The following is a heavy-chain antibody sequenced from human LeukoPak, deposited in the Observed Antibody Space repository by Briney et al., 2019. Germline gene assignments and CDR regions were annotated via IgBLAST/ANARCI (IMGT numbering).Heavy chain of an antibody. CDR3: VRDIGGFYRGYGDS. J-gene: IGHJ4*02. V-gene: IGHV3-23*01. D-gene: IGHD5-12*01. Sequence: GGSLRLSCAASGFTFGSYAMSWVRQAPGKGLEWVSVIGGSGGSTDYADSVKGRFTISRDNSKNTLYLQMDSLRVEDTAVYYCVRDIGGFYRGYGDSWGQGTLVTVSS. CDR1: GFTFGSYA. CDR2: IGGSGGST.